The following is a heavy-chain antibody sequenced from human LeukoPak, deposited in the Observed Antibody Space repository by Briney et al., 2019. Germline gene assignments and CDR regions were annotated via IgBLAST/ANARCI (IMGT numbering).Heavy chain of an antibody. V-gene: IGHV3-9*01. CDR3: ARAPGIHYDSTVIAH. Sequence: GGSLRLSCAASGFTFDDYAMHWVRQVPGKGLGWVSGINWNSASIGHADSVKGRFTISRDNAKNSLYLQMNSLRAEDTAMYYCARAPGIHYDSTVIAHWGQGTLVTVSS. CDR2: INWNSASI. J-gene: IGHJ4*01. D-gene: IGHD3-22*01. CDR1: GFTFDDYA.